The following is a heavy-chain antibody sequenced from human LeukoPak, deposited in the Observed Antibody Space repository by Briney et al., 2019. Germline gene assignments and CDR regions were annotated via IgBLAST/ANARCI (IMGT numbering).Heavy chain of an antibody. Sequence: SQTLSLTCTVSGGSISSGGYYWSWIRQPPGKGLEWIGYIYHSGSTYYNPSLKSRVTISVDRSKNQFSLKLSSVTAADTAVYYCARSPPWRGYVPLPYFDYWGQGTLVTVSS. CDR1: GGSISSGGYY. J-gene: IGHJ4*02. CDR3: ARSPPWRGYVPLPYFDY. V-gene: IGHV4-30-2*01. CDR2: IYHSGST. D-gene: IGHD5-12*01.